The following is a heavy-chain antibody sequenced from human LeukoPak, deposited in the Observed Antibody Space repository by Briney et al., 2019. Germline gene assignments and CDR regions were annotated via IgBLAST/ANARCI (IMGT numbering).Heavy chain of an antibody. CDR3: ARSRMFSMAARPDWDYFDY. D-gene: IGHD6-6*01. Sequence: ASVKVSCKASGYTFTGYYMHWVRQAPGQGLEWMGWINPNSGGTNYAQKFQGRVTMTRDTSISTAYMELSRLRSDDTAAYYCARSRMFSMAARPDWDYFDYWGQGTLVTVSS. V-gene: IGHV1-2*02. CDR1: GYTFTGYY. CDR2: INPNSGGT. J-gene: IGHJ4*02.